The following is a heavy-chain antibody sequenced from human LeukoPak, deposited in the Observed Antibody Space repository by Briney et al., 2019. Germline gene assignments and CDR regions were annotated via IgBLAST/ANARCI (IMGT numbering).Heavy chain of an antibody. Sequence: GGSLRLSCAASGFTFSSYSMNWVRQAPGKGLEWVSSISSSSSHTYYADSLRGRFTISRDNAKNSLYLQMNSLRAEDTAVYHCARTSTGFDYWGQGTLVTVSA. V-gene: IGHV3-21*01. CDR2: ISSSSSHT. CDR1: GFTFSSYS. CDR3: ARTSTGFDY. J-gene: IGHJ4*02. D-gene: IGHD2-8*02.